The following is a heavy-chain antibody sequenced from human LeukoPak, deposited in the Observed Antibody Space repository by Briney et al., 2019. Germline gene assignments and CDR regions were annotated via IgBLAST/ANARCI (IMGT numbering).Heavy chain of an antibody. CDR2: INPNSGGT. Sequence: ASVKVSCKASGYTFTGYYMHWVRQAPGQGLEWMGWINPNSGGTNYAQKFQGRVTMTRDTSISTAYMELSRQRSDDTAVYYCATSPLVAGAFDIWGQGTMVTVSS. D-gene: IGHD3-9*01. CDR1: GYTFTGYY. CDR3: ATSPLVAGAFDI. J-gene: IGHJ3*02. V-gene: IGHV1-2*02.